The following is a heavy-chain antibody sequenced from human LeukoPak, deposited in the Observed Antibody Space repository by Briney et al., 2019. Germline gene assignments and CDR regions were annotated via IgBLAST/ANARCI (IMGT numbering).Heavy chain of an antibody. J-gene: IGHJ4*02. CDR2: IYYSGST. V-gene: IGHV4-61*01. CDR3: AREAQRYCTNGVCYLFDY. Sequence: SETLCLTCTVSGGSVSSGSYYWSWIRQPPGKGLEWIGYIYYSGSTNYNPSLKSRVTISVDTSKNQFSLKLSSVTAADTAVYYCAREAQRYCTNGVCYLFDYWGQGTLVTVSS. D-gene: IGHD2-8*01. CDR1: GGSVSSGSYY.